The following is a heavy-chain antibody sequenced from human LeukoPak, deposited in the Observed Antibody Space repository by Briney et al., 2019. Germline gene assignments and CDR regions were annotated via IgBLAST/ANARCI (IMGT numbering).Heavy chain of an antibody. CDR3: ARGLITYYYDSSGSPELFFDY. CDR2: IYYSGST. CDR1: GGSFSGYY. D-gene: IGHD3-22*01. V-gene: IGHV4-31*11. J-gene: IGHJ4*02. Sequence: PSETLSLTCAVYGGSFSGYYWSWIRQHPGKGLEWIGYIYYSGSTYYNPSLKSRVTISVDTSKNQFSLKLSSVTAADTAVYYCARGLITYYYDSSGSPELFFDYWGQGTLVTVSS.